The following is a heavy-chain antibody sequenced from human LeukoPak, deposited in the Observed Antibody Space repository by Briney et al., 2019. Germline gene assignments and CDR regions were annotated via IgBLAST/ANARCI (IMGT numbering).Heavy chain of an antibody. D-gene: IGHD7-27*01. Sequence: SETLSLTCTVSGGSISSYYWSWVRQPPGKGLEWIGYIYSSGSTYYNPSLKSRVTISVDTSKNRFSLKLSTVTAADTAVYYCARRPTGDPKFDYWGQGTLVTVSS. CDR2: IYSSGST. V-gene: IGHV4-59*08. CDR1: GGSISSYY. CDR3: ARRPTGDPKFDY. J-gene: IGHJ4*02.